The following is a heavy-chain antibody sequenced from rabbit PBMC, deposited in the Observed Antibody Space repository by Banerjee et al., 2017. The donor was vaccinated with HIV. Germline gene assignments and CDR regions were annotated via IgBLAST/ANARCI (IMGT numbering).Heavy chain of an antibody. V-gene: IGHV1S45*01. Sequence: QEHLEESGGGLVKPEGSLTLTCKASGFSFSDRDVMCWVRQAPGKGLEWIACIDAGSSGFTYFATWAKGRFAISKTSSTTVTLQMTRLTAADTATYFCARDLAGVIGWNFGWWGQGTLVTV. CDR2: IDAGSSGFT. CDR1: GFSFSDRDV. J-gene: IGHJ3*01. D-gene: IGHD4-1*01. CDR3: ARDLAGVIGWNFGW.